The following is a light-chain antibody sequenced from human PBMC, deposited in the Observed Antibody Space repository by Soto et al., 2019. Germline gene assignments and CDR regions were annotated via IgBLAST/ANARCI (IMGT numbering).Light chain of an antibody. V-gene: IGKV1-9*01. J-gene: IGKJ5*01. CDR3: QQLNTLPFT. Sequence: IQLTQSPSSLSASVGDRVTITCRASQGISFYLGWYQQKPGRAPKLLIYAASSLQSGVPSRFSGSGSGTEFTLTISGLLPEDFATYHCQQLNTLPFTFGQGTRLEIK. CDR1: QGISFY. CDR2: AAS.